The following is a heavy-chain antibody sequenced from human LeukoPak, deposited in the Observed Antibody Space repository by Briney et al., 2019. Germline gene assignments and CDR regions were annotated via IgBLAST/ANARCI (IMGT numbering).Heavy chain of an antibody. V-gene: IGHV4-59*01. CDR1: GGSISSYY. Sequence: SETLSLTCTVSGGSISSYYWSWIRQPPGKGLEWIGYIYYSGSTNYNPSLKSRVTISVDTSKNQFSLKLSSVTAADTAVYYCARDRGDGYNAIVYWGQGTLVTVSS. CDR2: IYYSGST. CDR3: ARDRGDGYNAIVY. J-gene: IGHJ4*02. D-gene: IGHD5-24*01.